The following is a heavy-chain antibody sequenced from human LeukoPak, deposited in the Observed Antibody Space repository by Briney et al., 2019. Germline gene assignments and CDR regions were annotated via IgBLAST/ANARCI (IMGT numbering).Heavy chain of an antibody. CDR2: ISGSGGST. CDR1: GFTFSSYA. V-gene: IGHV3-23*01. Sequence: PGGSLRLSCAASGFTFSSYAMSWVRQAPGKGLEWVSAISGSGGSTYYADSVKGRFTISRDNSKNTLYLQMNSLRAEDTAVYYCAKGRYCSCGSCYRGNWFDPWGQGTLVTVSS. CDR3: AKGRYCSCGSCYRGNWFDP. J-gene: IGHJ5*02. D-gene: IGHD2-15*01.